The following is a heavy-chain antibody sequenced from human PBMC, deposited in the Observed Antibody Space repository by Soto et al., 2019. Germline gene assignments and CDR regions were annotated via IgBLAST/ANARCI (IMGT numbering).Heavy chain of an antibody. J-gene: IGHJ6*02. V-gene: IGHV3-30-3*01. CDR3: ARAVYYDSSGRPLGGDYGMDV. CDR1: GFTFSSYA. Sequence: PGGSLRLSCAASGFTFSSYAMHWVRQAPGKGLEWVAVISYDGSNKYYADSVKGRFTISRDNSKNTLYLQMNSLRAEDTAVYYCARAVYYDSSGRPLGGDYGMDVWGPGTTVTVSS. CDR2: ISYDGSNK. D-gene: IGHD3-22*01.